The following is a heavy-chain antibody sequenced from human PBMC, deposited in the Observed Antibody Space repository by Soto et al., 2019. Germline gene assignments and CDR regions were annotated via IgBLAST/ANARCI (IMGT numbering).Heavy chain of an antibody. CDR2: ISGSGGST. V-gene: IGHV3-23*01. CDR1: GFPFSSYA. J-gene: IGHJ4*02. D-gene: IGHD2-21*02. Sequence: GGSLRLSCAASGFPFSSYAMSWVRQAPGTGLEWVSAISGSGGSTYYADSVKGRFTISRDNSKNTLYLQMNSLRAEDTAVYYCAKSSHIVVVTAIIDYWGQGTLVTVSS. CDR3: AKSSHIVVVTAIIDY.